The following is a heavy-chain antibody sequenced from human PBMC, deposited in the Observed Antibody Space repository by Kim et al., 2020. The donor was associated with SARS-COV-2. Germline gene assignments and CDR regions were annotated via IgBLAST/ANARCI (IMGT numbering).Heavy chain of an antibody. CDR3: ARSPYSGYDY. CDR2: T. Sequence: TNDAQKLQGRVTMTTDTSTSTAYMELRSLRSDDTAVYYCARSPYSGYDYWGQGTLVTVSS. J-gene: IGHJ4*02. D-gene: IGHD5-12*01. V-gene: IGHV1-18*01.